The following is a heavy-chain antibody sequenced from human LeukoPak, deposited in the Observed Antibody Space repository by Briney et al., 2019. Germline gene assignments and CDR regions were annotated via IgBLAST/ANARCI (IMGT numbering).Heavy chain of an antibody. CDR3: ARDQSGSYGKEDYYYYMDV. CDR1: GYTFTSYA. D-gene: IGHD1-26*01. CDR2: INTNTGNT. Sequence: ASVKVSCKASGYTFTSYAMNWVRQAPGQGLEWMGWINTNTGNTTYAQGFTGRFVFSLDTSVSTAYLQISSLKAEDTAVYYCARDQSGSYGKEDYYYYMDVWGKGTTVTVS. J-gene: IGHJ6*03. V-gene: IGHV7-4-1*02.